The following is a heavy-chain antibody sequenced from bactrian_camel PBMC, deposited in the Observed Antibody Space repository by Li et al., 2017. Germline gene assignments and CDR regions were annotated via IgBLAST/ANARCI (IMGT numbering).Heavy chain of an antibody. V-gene: IGHV3S59*01. CDR1: GYTYKWDD. D-gene: IGHD2*01. Sequence: DVQLVESGGGSVQAGGSLRLSCELTGYTYKWDDCMGWFRQVPGNEREGLATVSGPNTLYADSVKGRFTIARDTAEGTLSLQMDNLRPDDTAVYYCAAAKLPIASNVAYCNQAEYGIWGQGTQVTVS. J-gene: IGHJ4*01. CDR3: AAAKLPIASNVAYCNQAEYGI. CDR2: VSGPNT.